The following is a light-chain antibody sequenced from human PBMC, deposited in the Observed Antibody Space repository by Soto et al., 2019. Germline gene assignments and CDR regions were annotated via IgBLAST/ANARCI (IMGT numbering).Light chain of an antibody. CDR3: SAWDASLNGYV. CDR1: SSNIGSKT. J-gene: IGLJ1*01. V-gene: IGLV1-44*01. CDR2: SNY. Sequence: QSVLTQPPSASGAAGQGVTISCSGSSSNIGSKTVNWYQQLPGTAPKLLIYSNYQRPSGVPDRFSGSKSGTSASLAISGLQSEDEADYYCSAWDASLNGYVFGTGTKVTVL.